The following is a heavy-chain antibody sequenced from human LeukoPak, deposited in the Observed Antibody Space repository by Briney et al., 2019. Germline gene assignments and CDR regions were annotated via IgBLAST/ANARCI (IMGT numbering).Heavy chain of an antibody. CDR3: ARDMNSPMGATPSYFDY. J-gene: IGHJ4*02. CDR2: IYYSGST. Sequence: SETLSLTCTVSGGSVSTYYWSWIRQPPGKGLEWIGYIYYSGSTNYNPSLKSRVTISVDTSKNQFSLKLSSVTAADTAVYYCARDMNSPMGATPSYFDYWGQGTLVTVSS. CDR1: GGSVSTYY. V-gene: IGHV4-59*02. D-gene: IGHD1-26*01.